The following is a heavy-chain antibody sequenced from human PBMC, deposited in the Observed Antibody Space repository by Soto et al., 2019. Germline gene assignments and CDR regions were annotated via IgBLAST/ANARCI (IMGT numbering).Heavy chain of an antibody. V-gene: IGHV3-23*01. J-gene: IGHJ6*03. CDR1: GFTFSSYA. D-gene: IGHD2-2*01. CDR2: ISGSGGST. Sequence: GSLRLSCAASGFTFSSYAMSWVRQAPGKGLEWVSAISGSGGSTYYADSVKGRFTISRDNSKNTLYLQMNSLRAEDTAVYYCAKDHGIVVVPAAMGYYMDVWGKGTTVTVSS. CDR3: AKDHGIVVVPAAMGYYMDV.